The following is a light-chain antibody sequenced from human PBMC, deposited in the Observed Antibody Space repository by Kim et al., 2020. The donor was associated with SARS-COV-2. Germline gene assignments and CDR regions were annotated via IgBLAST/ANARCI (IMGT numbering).Light chain of an antibody. CDR3: QQYNSYPWT. Sequence: DIQMTQSPSTLSASVGDRVTITCRASQSISSWLVWYQQKPGKTPNLLIYKASSLETRVPSRFSGSGSGTEFTLTISSLQPDDFATYYCQQYNSYPWTFGQGTKVDIK. V-gene: IGKV1-5*03. CDR2: KAS. CDR1: QSISSW. J-gene: IGKJ1*01.